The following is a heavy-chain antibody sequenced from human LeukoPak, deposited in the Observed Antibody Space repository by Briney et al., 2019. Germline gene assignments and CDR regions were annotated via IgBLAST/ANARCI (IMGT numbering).Heavy chain of an antibody. V-gene: IGHV4-38-2*02. CDR1: GYSISSGYY. CDR3: ARKGRGPYGSVNGYFDY. J-gene: IGHJ4*02. CDR2: VYHSGST. Sequence: SETLSLTCTVFGYSISSGYYWGWIRQPPGKGLEWIGCVYHSGSTNYNPSLKSRVTISVDTSKNQFSLKLSSVTAADTAVYYCARKGRGPYGSVNGYFDYWGQGTLVTVSS. D-gene: IGHD3-10*01.